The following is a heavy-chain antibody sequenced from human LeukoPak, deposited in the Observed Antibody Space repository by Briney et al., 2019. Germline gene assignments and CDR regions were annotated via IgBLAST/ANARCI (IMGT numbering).Heavy chain of an antibody. D-gene: IGHD4-17*01. CDR1: GFTFSSYA. Sequence: GGSLRLSCAASGFTFSSYAMSWVRQAPGKGLEWVSAISGSGGSTYYADFVKGRFTISRDNSKNTLYLQMNSLRAEDTAVYYCARARHGDGMGAFDIWGQGTMVTVSS. CDR2: ISGSGGST. V-gene: IGHV3-23*01. J-gene: IGHJ3*02. CDR3: ARARHGDGMGAFDI.